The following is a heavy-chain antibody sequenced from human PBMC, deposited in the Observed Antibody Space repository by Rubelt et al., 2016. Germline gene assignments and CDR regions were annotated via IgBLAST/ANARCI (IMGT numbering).Heavy chain of an antibody. V-gene: IGHV4-59*05. Sequence: QVQLQESGPGLVKPSETLSLTCTVSVGYMSSYWWSWIRQPPGKGLEWIGSIYYSGSTYYNPSLKSRVTISVDTSKNQFSLKLSSVTAADTAVYYCARQESIDYVWGSLDYWGQGTLVTVSS. CDR3: ARQESIDYVWGSLDY. CDR1: VGYMSSYW. CDR2: IYYSGST. D-gene: IGHD3-16*01. J-gene: IGHJ4*02.